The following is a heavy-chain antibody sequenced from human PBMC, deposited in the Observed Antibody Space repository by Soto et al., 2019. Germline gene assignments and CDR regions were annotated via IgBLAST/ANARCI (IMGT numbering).Heavy chain of an antibody. CDR3: ARGPSIVVVVAAPNTDYYMDV. CDR2: INAGNGNT. V-gene: IGHV1-3*01. D-gene: IGHD2-15*01. Sequence: ASVKVSCKASGYTFTSYAMHWVRQAPGQRLEWMGWINAGNGNTKYSQKFQGRVTMTRDTSISTAYMELSRLRSDDTAVYYCARGPSIVVVVAAPNTDYYMDVWGKGTTVTVSS. J-gene: IGHJ6*03. CDR1: GYTFTSYA.